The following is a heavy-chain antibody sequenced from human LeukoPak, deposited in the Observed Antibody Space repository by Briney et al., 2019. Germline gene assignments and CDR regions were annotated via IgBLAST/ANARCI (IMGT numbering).Heavy chain of an antibody. D-gene: IGHD4-17*01. CDR1: GFTFSSYE. CDR3: GRAYGDYVWEWYLVV. J-gene: IGHJ2*01. Sequence: GGSLRLSCAASGFTFSSYEMNWVRQATGRGLEGVSYISSSGSTIYYADSVKGRFTISRDNAKNSLYLQMNSLRAEETAVYYCGRAYGDYVWEWYLVVWGRGTLVTVCS. V-gene: IGHV3-48*03. CDR2: ISSSGSTI.